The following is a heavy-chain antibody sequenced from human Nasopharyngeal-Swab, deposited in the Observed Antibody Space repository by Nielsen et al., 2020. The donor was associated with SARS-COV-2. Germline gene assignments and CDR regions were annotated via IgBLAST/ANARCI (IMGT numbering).Heavy chain of an antibody. V-gene: IGHV2-26*01. Sequence: WIRQPPGKALEWLAHIFSNDEKSYSTSLKSRLTISKDTSKSQVVLTMTNMDPVDTATYYCARIIEVNTSYYYHGMDVWGQGTTVTVSS. D-gene: IGHD3-22*01. CDR3: ARIIEVNTSYYYHGMDV. J-gene: IGHJ6*02. CDR2: IFSNDEK.